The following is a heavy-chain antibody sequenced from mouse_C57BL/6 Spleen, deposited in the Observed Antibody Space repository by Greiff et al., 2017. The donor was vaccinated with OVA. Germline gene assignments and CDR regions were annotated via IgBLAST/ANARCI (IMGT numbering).Heavy chain of an antibody. D-gene: IGHD2-2*01. CDR1: GIDFSRSW. V-gene: IGHV4-1*01. CDR2: INPDSSTI. CDR3: ARSLGGYDWYFDV. Sequence: AASGIDFSRSWMSWVRRAPGKGLEWIGEINPDSSTINYAPSLKDKFIISRDNAKNTLYLQMSKVRSEDTALYYCARSLGGYDWYFDVWGTGTTVTVSS. J-gene: IGHJ1*03.